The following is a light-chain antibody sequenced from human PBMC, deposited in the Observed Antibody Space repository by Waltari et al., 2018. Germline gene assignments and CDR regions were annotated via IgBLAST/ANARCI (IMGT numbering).Light chain of an antibody. V-gene: IGKV3-20*01. CDR2: GAS. J-gene: IGKJ3*01. CDR3: QQYGSSPLFT. CDR1: QIVSSTY. Sequence: EMVLTQPPGTLSLSPGESAPLSCRASQIVSSTYLAWYQQKPRQAPRLHIYGASSRATGIPDRCSGSGSGTDFTLTISRLEPEDFAVYYCQQYGSSPLFTFGPGTKVDIK.